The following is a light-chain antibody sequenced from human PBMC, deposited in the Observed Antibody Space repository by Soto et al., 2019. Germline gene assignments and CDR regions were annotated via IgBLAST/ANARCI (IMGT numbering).Light chain of an antibody. CDR3: CSYAGSSTLV. V-gene: IGLV2-23*01. Sequence: QSALTQPASVSGSPGQSITISCTGTSSDVGSYNLVSWYQQHPGKAPKLMIYEGSKRPSGVSNRFSGSKSGNTASLTISGLTAEDEEDYYCCSYAGSSTLVFGGGTKLT. J-gene: IGLJ2*01. CDR1: SSDVGSYNL. CDR2: EGS.